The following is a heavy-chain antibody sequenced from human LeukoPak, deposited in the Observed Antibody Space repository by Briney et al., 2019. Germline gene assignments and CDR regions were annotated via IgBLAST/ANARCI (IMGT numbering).Heavy chain of an antibody. CDR2: ISSSSSYI. Sequence: PGGSLRLSCAASGFTFSSYSMNWVRQAPGKGLEWVSSISSSSSYIYYADSVKGRFTISRDNAKNSLYLQMNSLRAEDTAVYYCARSEIQLWLFDYWGQGTLVTVSS. J-gene: IGHJ4*02. CDR1: GFTFSSYS. V-gene: IGHV3-21*01. CDR3: ARSEIQLWLFDY. D-gene: IGHD5-18*01.